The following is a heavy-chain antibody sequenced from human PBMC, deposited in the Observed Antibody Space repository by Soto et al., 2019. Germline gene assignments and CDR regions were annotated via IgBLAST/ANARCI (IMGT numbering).Heavy chain of an antibody. CDR1: GITSTTYA. CDR3: ARAISGYVT. Sequence: QVQLVQSGAEVKKPGASVKVSCKASGITSTTYAIHWVRQAPGQGLEWMGWINTGNGNTRYSQRFLGRVSLTTDTSTSTASMDLGSLTSGDTAVYYCARAISGYVTWGQGTLITVSS. V-gene: IGHV1-3*04. D-gene: IGHD5-12*01. CDR2: INTGNGNT. J-gene: IGHJ5*02.